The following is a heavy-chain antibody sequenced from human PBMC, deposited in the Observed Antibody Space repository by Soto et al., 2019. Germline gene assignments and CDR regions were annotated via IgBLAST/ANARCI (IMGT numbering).Heavy chain of an antibody. CDR1: GYTFTSYG. J-gene: IGHJ6*02. V-gene: IGHV1-18*01. CDR3: ARVRPSSWPYYYYYYGMDV. CDR2: ISAYNGNT. D-gene: IGHD6-13*01. Sequence: QVQLVQSGAEVKKPGASVRVSCEASGYTFTSYGISWVRQAPGQGLEWMGWISAYNGNTNYAQKLQGRVTMTTDTSTSTAYMELRSLRSDDTAVYYCARVRPSSWPYYYYYYGMDVWGQETTVTVSS.